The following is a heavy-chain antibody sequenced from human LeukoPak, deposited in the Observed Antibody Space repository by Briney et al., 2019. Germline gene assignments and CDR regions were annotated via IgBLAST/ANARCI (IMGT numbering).Heavy chain of an antibody. CDR1: GFSFSRYA. V-gene: IGHV3-30-3*01. J-gene: IGHJ4*02. CDR3: ARAPYGGNSFDY. D-gene: IGHD4-23*01. CDR2: ISYDGNNK. Sequence: GRSLRLSCAASGFSFSRYAMDWVRQAPGKGLEWVAVISYDGNNKYYADSVRGRFTISRDNSKNTLYLQMNSLRAEDTAVYYCARAPYGGNSFDYWGQGALVTVSS.